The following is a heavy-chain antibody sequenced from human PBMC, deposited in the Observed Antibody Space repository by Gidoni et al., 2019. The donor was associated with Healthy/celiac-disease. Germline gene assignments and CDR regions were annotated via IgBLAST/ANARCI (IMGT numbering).Heavy chain of an antibody. CDR2: IIPIFGTA. CDR3: ARDNEVMIVYGMDV. D-gene: IGHD3-16*01. J-gene: IGHJ6*02. V-gene: IGHV1-69*01. Sequence: QVQLVQSGAEVKKRGSSVKVYCKASGGTCSSYAISWVRQDPGQGLELMGGIIPIFGTANYAHKFQGRVTITADESTSTAYMELSSLRSEDTAVYYCARDNEVMIVYGMDVWGQGTTVTVSS. CDR1: GGTCSSYA.